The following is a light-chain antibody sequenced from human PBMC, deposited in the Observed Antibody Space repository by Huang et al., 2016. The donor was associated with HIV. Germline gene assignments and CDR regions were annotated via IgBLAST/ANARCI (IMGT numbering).Light chain of an antibody. CDR3: QQSCSAPALT. CDR2: IAS. V-gene: IGKV1-39*01. J-gene: IGKJ4*01. Sequence: DIEMTQSPSSLSASVGDRVTITCRASQSIGSYLHWYQQKPGKAPKLLIRIASSLQSGVPSRFSGSGSGTDFTLTISSLQPDDFATYYCQQSCSAPALTFGGGSKVEIK. CDR1: QSIGSY.